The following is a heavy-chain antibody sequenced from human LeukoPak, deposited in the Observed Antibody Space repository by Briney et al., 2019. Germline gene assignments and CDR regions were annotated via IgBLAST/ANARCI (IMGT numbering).Heavy chain of an antibody. CDR2: ITRSSDTI. Sequence: GGSLRLSCAASGFTFSSYTMNWLRHAPGKGRECISYITRSSDTIYYADSVEGRFTTSRDNAKKSLYLQMNSLRAEDTAVYYCARFDSSGWYHVGDWGQGTLVTVSS. V-gene: IGHV3-48*01. D-gene: IGHD6-19*01. CDR3: ARFDSSGWYHVGD. J-gene: IGHJ4*02. CDR1: GFTFSSYT.